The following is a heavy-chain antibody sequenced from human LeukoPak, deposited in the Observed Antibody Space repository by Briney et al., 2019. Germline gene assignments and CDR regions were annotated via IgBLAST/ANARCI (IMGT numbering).Heavy chain of an antibody. J-gene: IGHJ5*02. D-gene: IGHD3-22*01. V-gene: IGHV4-59*08. CDR3: ARHATPYYDSSGPASFDP. Sequence: SETLSLTCTVSGGSISSYYWSWIRQPPGKGLEWTGYIYYSGSTNYNPSLKSRVTISVDTSKNQFSLRLSSVTAADTAVYYCARHATPYYDSSGPASFDPWGQGTLVTVSS. CDR2: IYYSGST. CDR1: GGSISSYY.